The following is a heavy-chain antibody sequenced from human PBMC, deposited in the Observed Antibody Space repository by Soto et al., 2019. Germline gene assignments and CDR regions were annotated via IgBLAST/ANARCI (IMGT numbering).Heavy chain of an antibody. V-gene: IGHV4-39*01. CDR3: ARQVDYFDY. J-gene: IGHJ4*02. D-gene: IGHD2-15*01. Sequence: SETLSLTCTVSGGSITTNGHYWAWIRQPPGEGLEWIGTIYYSGRTDYNPSLKSRVTISVDTSKKLFSLNLSSVTTADTAIYFCARQVDYFDYWGQGARVTVSS. CDR2: IYYSGRT. CDR1: GGSITTNGHY.